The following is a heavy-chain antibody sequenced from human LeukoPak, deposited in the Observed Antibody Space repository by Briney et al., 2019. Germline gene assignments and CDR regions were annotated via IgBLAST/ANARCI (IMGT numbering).Heavy chain of an antibody. Sequence: PGGSLRLSCAASGFTFSSYWMSWVRQAPGKGLEWVANIKQDGSEKYYVDSVKGRFTISRDNAKNSLYLQMNSLRAEDTAVYYCARDPPQQLGAHFDYWGQGTLVTVSS. J-gene: IGHJ4*02. CDR2: IKQDGSEK. D-gene: IGHD6-13*01. CDR3: ARDPPQQLGAHFDY. CDR1: GFTFSSYW. V-gene: IGHV3-7*01.